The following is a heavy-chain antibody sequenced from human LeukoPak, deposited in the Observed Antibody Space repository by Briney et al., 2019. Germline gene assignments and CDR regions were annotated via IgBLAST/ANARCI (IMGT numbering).Heavy chain of an antibody. Sequence: PGGSLRLSCAASGFTFTTYAMSWVRQAPGRGLEWVSAISGNGTYIYYADSVRGRFTVSRDNSKNTLYLQMNSLRGEDTAVYYCAKAVASGRSFDHWAQGTLVTVSS. CDR1: GFTFTTYA. CDR3: AKAVASGRSFDH. V-gene: IGHV3-23*01. CDR2: ISGNGTYI. J-gene: IGHJ4*02. D-gene: IGHD6-19*01.